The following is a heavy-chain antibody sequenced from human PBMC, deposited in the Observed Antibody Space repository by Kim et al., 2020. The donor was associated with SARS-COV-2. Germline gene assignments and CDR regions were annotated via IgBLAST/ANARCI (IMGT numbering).Heavy chain of an antibody. Sequence: GGSLRLSCAASGFSFTKHTMNWVRQAPGKGLEWVSSISSSRTYISYADSVKGRFTISRDNTKNSLYLQMNSLRAEDTAVYYCARDEGRGGWDQYYYGMDVWGQGTTVTVYS. CDR3: ARDEGRGGWDQYYYGMDV. J-gene: IGHJ6*02. CDR1: GFSFTKHT. CDR2: ISSSRTYI. V-gene: IGHV3-21*01. D-gene: IGHD3-16*01.